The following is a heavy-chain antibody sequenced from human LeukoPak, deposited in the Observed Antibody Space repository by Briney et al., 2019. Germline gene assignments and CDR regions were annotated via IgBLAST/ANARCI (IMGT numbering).Heavy chain of an antibody. V-gene: IGHV3-9*01. CDR2: ISWNSGSI. CDR1: GFTFDDYA. Sequence: GGSLRLSCAASGFTFDDYAMHWVRQAPGKGLEWVSGISWNSGSIGYADSVKGRFTISRDNAKDSLYLQMNSLRAEDTALYYCAKDMEDALDYWGQGTLVTVSS. D-gene: IGHD1-1*01. CDR3: AKDMEDALDY. J-gene: IGHJ4*02.